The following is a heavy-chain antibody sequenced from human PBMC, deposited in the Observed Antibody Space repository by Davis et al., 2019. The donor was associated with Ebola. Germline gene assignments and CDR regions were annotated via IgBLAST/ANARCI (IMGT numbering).Heavy chain of an antibody. V-gene: IGHV2-5*02. CDR2: TLWDDDK. CDR3: AHTDSNGWFLDYLDY. D-gene: IGHD6-13*01. Sequence: PGPTLVTPTQTLTLTCTFSGFSLSTTGVGVGWIRHPPGQALEWLALTLWDDDKRFSPSLKSTLTITKDTSKNQVGLTMANMDPVDTATYFCAHTDSNGWFLDYLDYWGPGIMVTVSS. CDR1: GFSLSTTGVG. J-gene: IGHJ4*02.